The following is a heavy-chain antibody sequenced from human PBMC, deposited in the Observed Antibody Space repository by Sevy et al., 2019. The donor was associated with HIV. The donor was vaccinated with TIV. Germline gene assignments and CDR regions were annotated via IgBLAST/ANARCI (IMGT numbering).Heavy chain of an antibody. CDR2: IYNSETT. CDR1: GGSISSYY. Sequence: SETLSLTCSVSGGSISSYYWSWIRHSPRKGLEWIGYIYNSETTKYNPSLMSRVTILLDTSKNQFSLKLSSVTAADTAVYYCARAGGLVDFGVDVWGQGTTVTVSS. D-gene: IGHD3-3*01. V-gene: IGHV4-59*01. CDR3: ARAGGLVDFGVDV. J-gene: IGHJ6*02.